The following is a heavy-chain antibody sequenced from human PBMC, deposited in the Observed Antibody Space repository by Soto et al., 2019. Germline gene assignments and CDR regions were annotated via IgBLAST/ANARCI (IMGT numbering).Heavy chain of an antibody. Sequence: QVQLVQSGAEVKKPGASVKVSCKASGYNFTDYELHWVRQAPGQGLEWMGILNPNDGDIDYAQRFEGRVTMTRDSPTSTVYMELSRLEPEETAVYYCARASKYSRVWYVPCGIWGQGTLITV. CDR2: LNPNDGDI. J-gene: IGHJ4*02. V-gene: IGHV1-46*01. CDR3: ARASKYSRVWYVPCGI. D-gene: IGHD6-19*01. CDR1: GYNFTDYE.